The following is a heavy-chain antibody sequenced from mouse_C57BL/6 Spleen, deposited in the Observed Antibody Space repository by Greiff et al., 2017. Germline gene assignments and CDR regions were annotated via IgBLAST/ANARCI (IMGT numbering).Heavy chain of an antibody. Sequence: QVQLQQSGAELVKPGASVKLSCKASGYTFTSYWMQWVKQRPGQGLEWIGEIDPSDSYTNYNQKFKGKATLTVATSSSTAYMQLSSLTSEDSAVYYCARRDYGSSYDYWGKGTTLTVSS. D-gene: IGHD1-1*01. J-gene: IGHJ2*01. CDR3: ARRDYGSSYDY. CDR2: IDPSDSYT. CDR1: GYTFTSYW. V-gene: IGHV1-50*01.